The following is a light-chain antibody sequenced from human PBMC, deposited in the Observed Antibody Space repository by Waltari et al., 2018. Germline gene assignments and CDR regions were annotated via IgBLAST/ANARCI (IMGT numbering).Light chain of an antibody. Sequence: EIVLTQSPGTLSLSPGEGATPSCRASQSVTSNFLAWYQQKPGQAPSLLIYVASSRATGIPDRVSGSGSGTDFTLTITRLEPEDFAVYYCQQYGSSPRTFGQGTKLEIK. V-gene: IGKV3-20*01. CDR1: QSVTSNF. J-gene: IGKJ2*01. CDR2: VAS. CDR3: QQYGSSPRT.